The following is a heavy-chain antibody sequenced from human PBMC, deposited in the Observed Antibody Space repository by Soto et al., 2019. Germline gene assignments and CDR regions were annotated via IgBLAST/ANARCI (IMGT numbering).Heavy chain of an antibody. Sequence: EVQLLESGGGLVQPGGSLRLSCAASGFTFSSYAMNWVRQAPGKGLEWVSVISGSDGSTYYADAVKGPFTISRDNSKNTLNLQMNSLRAEDTAVYYCARRSSSWYLDYWGQVTLVTLSS. CDR2: ISGSDGST. CDR3: ARRSSSWYLDY. D-gene: IGHD6-13*01. J-gene: IGHJ4*02. CDR1: GFTFSSYA. V-gene: IGHV3-23*01.